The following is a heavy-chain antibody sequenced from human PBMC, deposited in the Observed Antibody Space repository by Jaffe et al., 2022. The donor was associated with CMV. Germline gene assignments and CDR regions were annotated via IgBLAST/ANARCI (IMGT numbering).Heavy chain of an antibody. CDR3: ARVGWYSSSGGKFDY. CDR1: GYTFTGYY. D-gene: IGHD6-13*01. Sequence: QVQLVQSGAEVKKPGASVKVSCKASGYTFTGYYMHWVRQAPGQGLEWMGWINPNSGGTNYAQKFQGRVTMTRDTSISTAYMELSRLRSDDTAVYYCARVGWYSSSGGKFDYWGQGTLVTVSS. J-gene: IGHJ4*02. V-gene: IGHV1-2*02. CDR2: INPNSGGT.